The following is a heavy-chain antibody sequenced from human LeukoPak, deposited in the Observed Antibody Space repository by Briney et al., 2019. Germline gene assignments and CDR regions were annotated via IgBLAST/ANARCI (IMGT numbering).Heavy chain of an antibody. CDR3: AKDSEGGYCSSTSCFVFDY. D-gene: IGHD2-2*01. J-gene: IGHJ4*02. V-gene: IGHV3-30*02. Sequence: GGSLRLSCAASGFTFSSYGMHWVRQAPGKGLEWVAFIRYDGSNKYYADSVKGRFTISRDNSKNTLYLQMNSLRAEDTAVYYCAKDSEGGYCSSTSCFVFDYWGQGILVTVSS. CDR1: GFTFSSYG. CDR2: IRYDGSNK.